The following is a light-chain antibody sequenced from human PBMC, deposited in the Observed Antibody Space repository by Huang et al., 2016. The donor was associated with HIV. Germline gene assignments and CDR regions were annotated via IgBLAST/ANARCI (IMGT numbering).Light chain of an antibody. CDR1: QSVSSY. CDR3: QQRSNWPLT. Sequence: DIVLTQSPATLSLSPGERATLSCRASQSVSSYLAWYQHKPGQAPRLLIYYASNRATDIPARFSGSGSGTDFTLSISSLEPEDFAVYYCQQRSNWPLTFGGGTKVEVK. J-gene: IGKJ4*01. V-gene: IGKV3-11*01. CDR2: YAS.